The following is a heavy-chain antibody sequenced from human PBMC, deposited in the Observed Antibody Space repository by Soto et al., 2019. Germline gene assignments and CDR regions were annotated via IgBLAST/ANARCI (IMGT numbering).Heavy chain of an antibody. V-gene: IGHV1-69*01. Sequence: QVQLVQSGAEVKKPGSSVKVSCKASGGTFSSYAISWVRQAPGQGLEWVGGIIPIFGTANYPQKFQGRVTIAADEYASTADIELSSLRSEDTAVSYCSRDQRSVYVWFAHMGQGALVT. CDR2: IIPIFGTA. CDR1: GGTFSSYA. J-gene: IGHJ5*02. CDR3: SRDQRSVYVWFAH. D-gene: IGHD3-3*01.